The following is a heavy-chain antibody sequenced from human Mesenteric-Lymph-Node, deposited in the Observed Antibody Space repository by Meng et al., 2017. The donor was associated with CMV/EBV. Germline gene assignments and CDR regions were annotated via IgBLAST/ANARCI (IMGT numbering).Heavy chain of an antibody. Sequence: GGSLRLSCAASGFTFRNHWMSWVRQAPGKGLEWVANMNQDESEKKYVDSVKGRFTISRDNAKNSVYLQMNSLRDEDTAVYYCARGGYCSSSSCSTQGHAEYFQYWGQGTLVTVSS. V-gene: IGHV3-7*01. J-gene: IGHJ1*01. CDR1: GFTFRNHW. CDR2: MNQDESEK. CDR3: ARGGYCSSSSCSTQGHAEYFQY. D-gene: IGHD2-2*01.